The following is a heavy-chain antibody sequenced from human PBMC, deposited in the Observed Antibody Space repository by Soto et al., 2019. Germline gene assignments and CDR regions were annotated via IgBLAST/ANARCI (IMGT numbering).Heavy chain of an antibody. CDR3: AKDSDIVVVVAAIR. J-gene: IGHJ4*02. CDR1: GFTFSSYA. V-gene: IGHV3-23*01. Sequence: GSLRLSCAASGFTFSSYAMSWVRQAPGKGLEWVSAISGSGGSTYYADSVKGRFTISRDNSKNTLYLQMNSLRAEDTAVYYCAKDSDIVVVVAAIRWGQGTLVTVSS. D-gene: IGHD2-15*01. CDR2: ISGSGGST.